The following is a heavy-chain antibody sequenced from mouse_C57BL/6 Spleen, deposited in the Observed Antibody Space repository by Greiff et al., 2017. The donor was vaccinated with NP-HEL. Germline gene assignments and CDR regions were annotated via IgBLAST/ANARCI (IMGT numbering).Heavy chain of an antibody. J-gene: IGHJ3*01. D-gene: IGHD2-4*01. Sequence: QVQLQQSGAELVKPGASVKISCKASGYAFSSYWMNWVKQRPGKGLEWIGQIYPGDGDTNYNGKFKGKATLTADKSSSTAYMQLSSLTSEDSAVYFCAKGDYDYDVRTWFAYWGQGTLVTVSA. CDR2: IYPGDGDT. V-gene: IGHV1-80*01. CDR1: GYAFSSYW. CDR3: AKGDYDYDVRTWFAY.